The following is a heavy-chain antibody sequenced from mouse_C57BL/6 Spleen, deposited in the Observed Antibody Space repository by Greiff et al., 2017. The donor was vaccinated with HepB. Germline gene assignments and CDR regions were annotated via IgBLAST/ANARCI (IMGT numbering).Heavy chain of an antibody. Sequence: EVQLQQSGAELVRPGASVKLSCTASGFNIKDDYMHWVKQRPEQGLEWIGWIDPENGDTEYASKFQGKATITADTSSNTAYLQLSSLTSEDTAVYYYTAKSRQDYWGQGTTLTVSS. CDR2: IDPENGDT. V-gene: IGHV14-4*01. CDR3: TAKSRQDY. J-gene: IGHJ2*01. D-gene: IGHD3-2*01. CDR1: GFNIKDDY.